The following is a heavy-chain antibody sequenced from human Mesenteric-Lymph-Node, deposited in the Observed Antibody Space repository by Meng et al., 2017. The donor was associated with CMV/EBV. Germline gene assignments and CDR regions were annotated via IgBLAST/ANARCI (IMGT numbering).Heavy chain of an antibody. J-gene: IGHJ4*02. CDR3: AKGPPHSY. CDR1: GGSFSAYY. V-gene: IGHV4-34*01. Sequence: LSLTCGVDGGSFSAYYWSWIRQPPGKGLEFIGEINHSGSTNYNPSLKSRVTMSVDPSKNQFSLKLTSVTDADTAVYYCAKGPPHSYWGQGTLVTVSS. CDR2: INHSGST.